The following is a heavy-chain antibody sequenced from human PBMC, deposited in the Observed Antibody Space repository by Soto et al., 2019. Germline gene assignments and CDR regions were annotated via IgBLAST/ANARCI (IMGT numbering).Heavy chain of an antibody. J-gene: IGHJ5*02. CDR1: GFTFSSYS. D-gene: IGHD6-19*01. V-gene: IGHV3-48*01. CDR2: ISSTTI. CDR3: ARDGGQWLNWFDP. Sequence: EVQLVESGGGLVQPGGSLRLSCAASGFTFSSYSMNWVRQAPGKGLEWVSYISSTTIYYADSVKGRFTISRDNAKNSLYLQMTSLRAEDTAVYYCARDGGQWLNWFDPWGQGTLVTVSS.